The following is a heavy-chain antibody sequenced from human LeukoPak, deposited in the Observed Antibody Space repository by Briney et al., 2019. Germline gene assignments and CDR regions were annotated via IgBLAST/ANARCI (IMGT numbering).Heavy chain of an antibody. CDR2: IKQDGSEK. D-gene: IGHD3-9*01. V-gene: IGHV3-7*01. CDR1: GFIFSSYW. Sequence: GGSLRLSCAASGFIFSSYWMSWVRQAPGKGLEWVANIKQDGSEKYYVDSVKGRFTISRDNAKNSLYLQMNSLRAEDTAVYYCARDDSSPDYDILTGYQGDYWGQGTLVTVSS. CDR3: ARDDSSPDYDILTGYQGDY. J-gene: IGHJ4*02.